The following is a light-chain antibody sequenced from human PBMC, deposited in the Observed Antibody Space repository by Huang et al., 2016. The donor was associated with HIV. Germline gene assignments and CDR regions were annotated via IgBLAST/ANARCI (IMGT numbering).Light chain of an antibody. CDR3: HHYSNWPPTWT. Sequence: EIVMTQSPATLSVSPGERATLSCRASQSVAKHFAWYQQKPGQAPSRLIYGASTRATGIPARFSGSGSGTEFTLTISSLQSEDFAVYYCHHYSNWPPTWTFGQGTKVEIK. CDR2: GAS. CDR1: QSVAKH. V-gene: IGKV3-15*01. J-gene: IGKJ1*01.